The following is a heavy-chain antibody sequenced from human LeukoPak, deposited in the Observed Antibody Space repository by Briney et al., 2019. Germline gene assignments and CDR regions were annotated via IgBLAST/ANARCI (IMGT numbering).Heavy chain of an antibody. CDR2: ISSSRSTI. J-gene: IGHJ4*02. Sequence: GGSLRLSCVASGFTFSSYSMNWVRQAPGKGLEWVSYISSSRSTIYYADSVRGRFTISRDNAKNSLYLQMNSLRDEDTAVYYCARDRVLGSSEGFDSWGQGTLVTVSS. CDR3: ARDRVLGSSEGFDS. V-gene: IGHV3-48*02. CDR1: GFTFSSYS. D-gene: IGHD6-13*01.